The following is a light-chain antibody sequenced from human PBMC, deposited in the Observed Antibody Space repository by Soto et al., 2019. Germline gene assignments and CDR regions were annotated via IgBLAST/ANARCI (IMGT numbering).Light chain of an antibody. Sequence: QSALTQPGSVSGSPGQSITISCTGTSSDVGGYNYVSWYQQHPGKAPKLMIYDVSNRPSGVSNHFSGSKSGNTASLTISGHQAEDEDDYYSSSYTSSSSLVVFGGGTKLTVL. CDR2: DVS. J-gene: IGLJ2*01. CDR1: SSDVGGYNY. V-gene: IGLV2-14*01. CDR3: SSYTSSSSLVV.